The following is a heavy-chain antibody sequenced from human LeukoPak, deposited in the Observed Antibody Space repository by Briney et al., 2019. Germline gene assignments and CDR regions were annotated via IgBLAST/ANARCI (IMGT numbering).Heavy chain of an antibody. V-gene: IGHV4-59*08. Sequence: SETLSLTCTVSGGSISSYYWSWIRQPPGKGLEWIACISYSGSTKYNPSLKSRVTISVDTSKNQFSLKLSSVTAADTAVYYCARPHPSGRGSGLDYWGQGTLVIVSS. CDR1: GGSISSYY. J-gene: IGHJ4*02. CDR3: ARPHPSGRGSGLDY. CDR2: ISYSGST. D-gene: IGHD2-15*01.